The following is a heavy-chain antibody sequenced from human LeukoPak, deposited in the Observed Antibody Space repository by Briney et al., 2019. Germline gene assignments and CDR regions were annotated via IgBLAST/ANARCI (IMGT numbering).Heavy chain of an antibody. CDR1: GFTFSSYW. D-gene: IGHD3-10*01. Sequence: GGSLRFSCAASGFTFSSYWMHWVRQGQGKGLVWVSRINSDGSSTSYADSVKGRLTISRDSAKNTLYLVMNSLRAEDTAVYYCARSYYYGSAGYAFDIWGQGTMVTVSS. CDR3: ARSYYYGSAGYAFDI. V-gene: IGHV3-74*01. CDR2: INSDGSST. J-gene: IGHJ3*02.